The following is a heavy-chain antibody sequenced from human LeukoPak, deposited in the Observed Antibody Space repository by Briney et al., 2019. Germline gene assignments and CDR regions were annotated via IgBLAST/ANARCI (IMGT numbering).Heavy chain of an antibody. Sequence: GGSLRLSCAASGFTFSSYTMNWVRQAPGKGLEWVSAISSSSSYIYYADSVKGRFTISRHNAKNSLYLQMNSLRAEDTAVYYCARDETPGITIIVENAFDIWGQGTMVTVSS. V-gene: IGHV3-21*04. D-gene: IGHD3-22*01. CDR3: ARDETPGITIIVENAFDI. J-gene: IGHJ3*02. CDR1: GFTFSSYT. CDR2: ISSSSSYI.